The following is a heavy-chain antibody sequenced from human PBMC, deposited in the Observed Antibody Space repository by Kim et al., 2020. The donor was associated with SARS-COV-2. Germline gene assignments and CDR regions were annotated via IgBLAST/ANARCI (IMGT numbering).Heavy chain of an antibody. D-gene: IGHD2-21*01. CDR2: VHHNGGT. J-gene: IGHJ4*02. CDR1: GDSINSGDYY. Sequence: SETLSLTCTVSGDSINSGDYYWNWIRQHPGKGLEWVGYVHHNGGTYYNPSLKSRLRIIVDTSKKQFSLSLRSVTAADTAVYFCARADLVRPDAYYFDYWGQGTLVTVSS. CDR3: ARADLVRPDAYYFDY. V-gene: IGHV4-31*03.